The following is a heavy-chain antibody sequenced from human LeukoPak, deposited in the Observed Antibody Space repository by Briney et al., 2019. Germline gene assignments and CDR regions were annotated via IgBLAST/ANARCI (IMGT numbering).Heavy chain of an antibody. CDR1: EFTFSSYW. CDR3: ARGHHPGDYGRLVGPGYYMDV. D-gene: IGHD4-17*01. Sequence: GGSLRLSCAASEFTFSSYWMHWVRQAPGKGPVWVSRINRDGSSTSYADSVKGRFTISRDNAKNTVYLQMKGLRIEDTAVYYCARGHHPGDYGRLVGPGYYMDVWGKGTTVTVSS. V-gene: IGHV3-74*01. J-gene: IGHJ6*03. CDR2: INRDGSST.